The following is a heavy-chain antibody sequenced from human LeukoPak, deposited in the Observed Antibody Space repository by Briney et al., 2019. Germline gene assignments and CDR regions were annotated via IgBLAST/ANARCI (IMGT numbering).Heavy chain of an antibody. CDR2: IRYDGSNK. V-gene: IGHV3-30*02. J-gene: IGHJ4*02. D-gene: IGHD6-19*01. CDR3: AKDSSSGWGDYYFDY. Sequence: GGSLRLSCAASGFTFRSYGMHWVRQAPGKGLEWVTFIRYDGSNKYYTDSVKGRFTISRDNSKNTLYLQMNSLRAEDTAVYYCAKDSSSGWGDYYFDYWGQGTLVTVSS. CDR1: GFTFRSYG.